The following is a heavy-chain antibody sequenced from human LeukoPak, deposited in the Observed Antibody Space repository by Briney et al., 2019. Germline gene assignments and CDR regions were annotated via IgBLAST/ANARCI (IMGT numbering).Heavy chain of an antibody. CDR2: INKDGSQI. CDR3: RRDYDRESYYRFDH. CDR1: GFAFGSYW. V-gene: IGHV3-7*01. Sequence: GGSLRLSGAASGFAFGSYWMSWVRQAPGKGLEWVANINKDGSQIYYVDSVKGRFTISRDNAKNSVHLQMNSLRAEDTAVYYCRRDYDRESYYRFDHWGQGTPVSVSS. J-gene: IGHJ4*02. D-gene: IGHD3-22*01.